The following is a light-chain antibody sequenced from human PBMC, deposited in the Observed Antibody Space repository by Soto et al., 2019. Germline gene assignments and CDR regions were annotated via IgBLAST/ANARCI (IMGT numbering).Light chain of an antibody. CDR1: QDIRKY. CDR2: DAS. V-gene: IGKV1-33*01. Sequence: DIQMTQSPSSLSASVGDRVTITCQASQDIRKYLNWYQQKPGKAPKLLIYDASNLETGVPSRFSGIGSGTDFTFTINSLQPEDIATYYCQQYDNLPLFGGGTKVEI. J-gene: IGKJ4*01. CDR3: QQYDNLPL.